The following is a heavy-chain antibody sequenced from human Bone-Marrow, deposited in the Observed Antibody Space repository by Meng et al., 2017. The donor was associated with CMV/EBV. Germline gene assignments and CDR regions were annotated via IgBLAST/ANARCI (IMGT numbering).Heavy chain of an antibody. CDR2: ISSSGSTI. Sequence: GVTVSDYYMSWIRQAPGKGLEWVSYISSSGSTIYYADSVKGRFTISRDNAKNSLYLQMNSLRAEDTAVYYCARDGAGYSGYDGAVDYWGQGTLVTVSS. CDR3: ARDGAGYSGYDGAVDY. J-gene: IGHJ4*02. V-gene: IGHV3-11*01. CDR1: GVTVSDYY. D-gene: IGHD5-12*01.